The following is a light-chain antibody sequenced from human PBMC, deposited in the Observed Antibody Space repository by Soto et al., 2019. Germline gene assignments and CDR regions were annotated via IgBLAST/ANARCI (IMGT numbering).Light chain of an antibody. J-gene: IGLJ1*01. CDR3: YSYAGSSYV. V-gene: IGLV2-11*01. CDR1: SSDVGGYNY. CDR2: DVN. Sequence: QSVLTQPRSVSGSPGQSVTISCTGTSSDVGGYNYVSWYQQHPGKAPKLMIYDVNKRPSGVPGRFSGSKSGNTASLTISGLQAEDEADYYCYSYAGSSYVFGTGTKLTVL.